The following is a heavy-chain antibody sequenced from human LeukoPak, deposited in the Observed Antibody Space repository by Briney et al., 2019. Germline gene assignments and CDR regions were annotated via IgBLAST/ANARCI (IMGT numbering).Heavy chain of an antibody. CDR2: IYYSGST. CDR3: ARGPSSSWFKYFDL. CDR1: GGSLSSYY. D-gene: IGHD6-13*01. J-gene: IGHJ2*01. Sequence: SETLSLTCTVSGGSLSSYYWSWIRQPPGKGLEWIGYIYYSGSTNYNPSLKSRVTISVDTSKNQFSLKLSSVTAADTAVYYCARGPSSSWFKYFDLWGRGTLVTVSS. V-gene: IGHV4-59*01.